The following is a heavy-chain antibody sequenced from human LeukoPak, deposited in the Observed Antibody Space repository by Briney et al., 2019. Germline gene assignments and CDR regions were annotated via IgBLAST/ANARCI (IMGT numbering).Heavy chain of an antibody. Sequence: SETLSLTCAVYGGSFSGYYCSWIRQPPGKGLEWIGEINHSGSTNYNPSLKSRVTISVDTSKNQFSLKLSSVTAADTAVYFCARGPPTDYYDSSGFYYVFDYWGQGTLVTVSS. V-gene: IGHV4-34*01. CDR3: ARGPPTDYYDSSGFYYVFDY. CDR1: GGSFSGYY. J-gene: IGHJ4*02. D-gene: IGHD3-22*01. CDR2: INHSGST.